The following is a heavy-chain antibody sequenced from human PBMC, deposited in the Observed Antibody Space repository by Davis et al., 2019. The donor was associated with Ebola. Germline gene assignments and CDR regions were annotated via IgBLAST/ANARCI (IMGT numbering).Heavy chain of an antibody. D-gene: IGHD3-22*01. Sequence: SETLSLTCAVYGWSFSGYYLSWIRQPPGKGLEWIGEINHSGSTNYNPSLKSRVTISVDTSKNQFSLKLSSVTAADTAVYYCARPTYYYDSSGPLRYWGQGTLVTVSS. V-gene: IGHV4-34*01. CDR2: INHSGST. J-gene: IGHJ4*02. CDR3: ARPTYYYDSSGPLRY. CDR1: GWSFSGYY.